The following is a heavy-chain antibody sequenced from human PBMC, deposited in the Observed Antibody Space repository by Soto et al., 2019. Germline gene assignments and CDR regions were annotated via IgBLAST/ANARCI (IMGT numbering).Heavy chain of an antibody. J-gene: IGHJ3*02. Sequence: GGSLRLSCAASGFTFSGYGMHWVRQAPGKGLEWVAVIWYDGSNKYYADSVKGRFTISRDNSKNTLYLQMNSLRAEDTAVYYCAREPKWIGVAGWDIWGEGTMVTVSS. V-gene: IGHV3-33*01. CDR3: AREPKWIGVAGWDI. D-gene: IGHD5-12*01. CDR2: IWYDGSNK. CDR1: GFTFSGYG.